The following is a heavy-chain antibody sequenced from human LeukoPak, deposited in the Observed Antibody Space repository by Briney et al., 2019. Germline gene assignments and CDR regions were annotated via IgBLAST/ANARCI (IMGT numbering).Heavy chain of an antibody. D-gene: IGHD6-19*01. Sequence: GGSLRLSCAASGFTFSYYGMHWVRQAPGKGLEWVAFIRYDGNDKYYADSVKGRFTISRDNSKNTLYLQMNSLRAEDTAVYYCAKGYSSGWYQSLPFDYWGQGTLVTVSS. J-gene: IGHJ4*02. CDR2: IRYDGNDK. CDR3: AKGYSSGWYQSLPFDY. V-gene: IGHV3-30*02. CDR1: GFTFSYYG.